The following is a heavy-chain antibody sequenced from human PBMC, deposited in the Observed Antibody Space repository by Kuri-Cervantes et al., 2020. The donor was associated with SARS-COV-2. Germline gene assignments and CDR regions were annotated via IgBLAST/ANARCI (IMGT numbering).Heavy chain of an antibody. CDR3: AREATIFGVVNNDY. V-gene: IGHV3-7*01. D-gene: IGHD3-3*01. J-gene: IGHJ4*02. Sequence: GGSLRLSCAASGFIFNDYWMSWVRQAPGKGLEWVANINQDGSEKYCVDSVKGRFTISRDNAKNSLFLQLNSLRAEDTAVYYCAREATIFGVVNNDYWGQGTLVTVSS. CDR2: INQDGSEK. CDR1: GFIFNDYW.